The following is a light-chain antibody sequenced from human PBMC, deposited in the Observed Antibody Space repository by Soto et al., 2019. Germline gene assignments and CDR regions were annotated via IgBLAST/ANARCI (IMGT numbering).Light chain of an antibody. J-gene: IGKJ1*01. CDR2: DAS. CDR1: QSISSW. V-gene: IGKV1-5*01. CDR3: QQYHSYYPWT. Sequence: DIQLTQSPSFLSASVGDRVTITCRASQSISSWVAWYQQKPGKPPKLLIYDASSLESGVPSRFSGSGSGTDFSLTITSLQPDDSATYHCQQYHSYYPWTFGQGTKVDIK.